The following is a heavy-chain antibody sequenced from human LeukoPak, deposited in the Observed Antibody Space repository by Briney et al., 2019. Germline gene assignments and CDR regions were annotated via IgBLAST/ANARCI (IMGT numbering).Heavy chain of an antibody. J-gene: IGHJ3*02. Sequence: ASVKVSCKASGYTFTGYYMHWVRQAPGQGLEWMGWINPNSGGTNYAQKFQGSVTMTRDTSISTAYMELSRLRSDDTAVYYCARVGIAVAGTGHDAFDIWGQGTMVTVSS. CDR2: INPNSGGT. D-gene: IGHD6-19*01. V-gene: IGHV1-2*02. CDR3: ARVGIAVAGTGHDAFDI. CDR1: GYTFTGYY.